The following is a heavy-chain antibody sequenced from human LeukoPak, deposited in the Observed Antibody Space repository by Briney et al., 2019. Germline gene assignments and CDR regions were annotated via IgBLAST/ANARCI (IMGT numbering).Heavy chain of an antibody. CDR2: IYYSGST. V-gene: IGHV4-31*03. CDR1: GXSISSGVYY. CDR3: ASREGVRVGYFDY. Sequence: PSETLSLTCTVSGXSISSGVYYWSWIRQHPGKGLEWIGYIYYSGSTYYNPSLKSRVTISVDTSKNQFSLKLSSVTAADTAVYYCASREGVRVGYFDYWGQGTLVTVSS. J-gene: IGHJ4*02. D-gene: IGHD3-10*01.